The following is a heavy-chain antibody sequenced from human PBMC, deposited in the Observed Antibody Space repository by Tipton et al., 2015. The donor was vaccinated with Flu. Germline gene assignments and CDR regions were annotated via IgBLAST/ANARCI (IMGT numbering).Heavy chain of an antibody. D-gene: IGHD6-19*01. V-gene: IGHV4-59*01. CDR3: ARGERDGGAGDWFDP. J-gene: IGHJ5*02. CDR2: IYYSGST. CDR1: GGSISSYY. Sequence: LRLSCTVSGGSISSYYWSWIRQPPGKGLEWIGYIYYSGSTNDNPSLKSRVTISVDTSKNQFPLRLSSVTVADTAVYYCARGERDGGAGDWFDPWGQGTLVTVSS.